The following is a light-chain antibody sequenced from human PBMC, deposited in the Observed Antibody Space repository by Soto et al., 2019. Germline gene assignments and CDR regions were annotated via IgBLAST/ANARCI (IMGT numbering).Light chain of an antibody. CDR2: GAS. J-gene: IGKJ1*01. V-gene: IGKV3-20*01. Sequence: EIVLTQSPGTLSLSPGERATLSCRASQSVSSSYLAWYQQKPGQAPRLLLYGASSRATGIPARFSGSGSGTDFTLTISRLESEDFAVYYCQQYGSSPQWTFGQGTKVHIK. CDR3: QQYGSSPQWT. CDR1: QSVSSSY.